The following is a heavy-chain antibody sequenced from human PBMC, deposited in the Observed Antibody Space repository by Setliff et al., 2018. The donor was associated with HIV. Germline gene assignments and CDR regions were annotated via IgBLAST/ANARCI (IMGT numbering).Heavy chain of an antibody. CDR1: GGSISSYY. CDR2: IYSSGST. CDR3: AREGNWNYAPHYFDY. Sequence: PSETLSLTCTVSGGSISSYYWSWIRQPAGKGLEWIGRIYSSGSTNYNPSLQSRLTMSVDTSKNQFSLKLSSVTAADTAVYYCAREGNWNYAPHYFDYWGQGTLVTVSS. J-gene: IGHJ4*02. D-gene: IGHD1-7*01. V-gene: IGHV4-4*07.